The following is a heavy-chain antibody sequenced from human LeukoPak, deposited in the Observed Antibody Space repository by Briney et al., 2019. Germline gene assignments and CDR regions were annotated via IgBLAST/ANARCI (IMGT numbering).Heavy chain of an antibody. V-gene: IGHV3-48*03. CDR3: AKSPYCSGGSCYYFDY. CDR2: ISSSGSTI. D-gene: IGHD2-15*01. J-gene: IGHJ4*02. CDR1: GFTFSSYE. Sequence: GGSLRLSCAASGFTFSSYEMNWVRQAPAKGLEWVSYISSSGSTIYYADSVKGRFTISRDNAKNSLYLQMNSLRAEDTAVYYCAKSPYCSGGSCYYFDYWGQGTLVTVSS.